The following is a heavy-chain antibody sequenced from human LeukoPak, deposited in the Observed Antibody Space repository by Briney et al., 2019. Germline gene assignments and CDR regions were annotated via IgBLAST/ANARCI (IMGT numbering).Heavy chain of an antibody. J-gene: IGHJ4*02. Sequence: SETLSLTCTVSSGSISSHYWSWIRQPPGKGLEWIGYIYYSGSTNYNPSLKSRVTISVDTSKNQFSLKLSSVTAADTAVYYCARGSLTTVVPYFDYWGQGTLITVSS. D-gene: IGHD4-23*01. CDR2: IYYSGST. CDR1: SGSISSHY. CDR3: ARGSLTTVVPYFDY. V-gene: IGHV4-59*11.